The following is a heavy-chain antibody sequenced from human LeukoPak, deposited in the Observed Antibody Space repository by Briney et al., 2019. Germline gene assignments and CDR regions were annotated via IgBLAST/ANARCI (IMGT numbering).Heavy chain of an antibody. D-gene: IGHD6-13*01. V-gene: IGHV1-2*04. CDR1: GYTFTGYY. J-gene: IGHJ3*02. Sequence: ASVKVSCKASGYTFTGYYMHWVRQAPGQGLEWMGWINPNSGGANYAQKFQGWVTMTRDTSISTAYMELSRLRSDDTAVYYCARGGAKEAAADNLDAFHIWGQGTMVTVSS. CDR2: INPNSGGA. CDR3: ARGGAKEAAADNLDAFHI.